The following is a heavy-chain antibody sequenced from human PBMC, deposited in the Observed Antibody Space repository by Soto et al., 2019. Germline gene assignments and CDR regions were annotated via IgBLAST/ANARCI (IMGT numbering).Heavy chain of an antibody. CDR3: AFSQPPVSITFDY. D-gene: IGHD5-12*01. Sequence: SVKVSCKASGGTFSSYAISWVRQAPGQGLEWMGGIIPIFGTANYAQKFQGRVTITADESTSTAYMELSSLRSEDTAVYYCAFSQPPVSITFDYWGQGTLVTVSS. CDR1: GGTFSSYA. J-gene: IGHJ4*02. CDR2: IIPIFGTA. V-gene: IGHV1-69*13.